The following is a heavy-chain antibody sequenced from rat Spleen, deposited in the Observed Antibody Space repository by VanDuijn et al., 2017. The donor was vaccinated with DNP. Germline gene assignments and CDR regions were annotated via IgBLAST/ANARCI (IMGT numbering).Heavy chain of an antibody. CDR3: ARSDYYGSYRPFTY. Sequence: EVQLQESGPGLVKPSQSLSLTCSVTGYSITSNYWGWIRKFPGNKMEWMAYISYSGITGFNPSLKSRISITRDTSKNQFFLQLNSVITEDTTIYYCARSDYYGSYRPFTYWGQGTLVTVSS. V-gene: IGHV3-1*01. J-gene: IGHJ3*01. CDR2: ISYSGIT. CDR1: GYSITSNY. D-gene: IGHD1-2*01.